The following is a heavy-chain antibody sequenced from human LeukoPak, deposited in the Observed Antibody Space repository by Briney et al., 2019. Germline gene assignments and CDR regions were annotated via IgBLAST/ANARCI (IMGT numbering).Heavy chain of an antibody. CDR2: ISGSGGST. Sequence: GGSLRLSCAASGSTFSNYGMSWVRQAPGKGLEWVSAISGSGGSTYYADSVKGRFTISRDNSKNTLYLQMNSLRAEDTAVYYCAKEIYYDILTGQDYWGQGTLVTVSS. CDR3: AKEIYYDILTGQDY. CDR1: GSTFSNYG. J-gene: IGHJ4*02. D-gene: IGHD3-9*01. V-gene: IGHV3-23*01.